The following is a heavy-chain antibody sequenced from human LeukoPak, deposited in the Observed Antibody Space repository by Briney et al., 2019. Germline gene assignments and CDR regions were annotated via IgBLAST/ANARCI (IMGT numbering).Heavy chain of an antibody. CDR2: ISGSGGST. D-gene: IGHD1-26*01. CDR1: GFTFSSYA. V-gene: IGHV3-23*01. J-gene: IGHJ3*02. CDR3: AKVGWELRDAFDI. Sequence: PGGSLRLSCAASGFTFSSYAMSWVRQAPGKGLEWVSAISGSGGSTYYADSVKGRFTISRDNSKNTLYLQMNSLRAGDTAVYYCAKVGWELRDAFDIWGQGTMVTVSS.